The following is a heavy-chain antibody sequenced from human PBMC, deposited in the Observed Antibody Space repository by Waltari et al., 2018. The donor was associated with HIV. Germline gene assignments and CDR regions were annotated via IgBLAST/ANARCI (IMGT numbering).Heavy chain of an antibody. CDR2: IYTSGST. Sequence: QVQLQESGPGLVKPSQTLSLTGTVSGGSISSGSYYWSWIRQPAGKGLEWIGRIYTSGSTNYNPSLKSRVTISVDTSKNQFSLKLSSVTAADTAVYYCARRGIQLWFYAFDIWGQGTMVTVSS. CDR3: ARRGIQLWFYAFDI. J-gene: IGHJ3*02. CDR1: GGSISSGSYY. D-gene: IGHD5-18*01. V-gene: IGHV4-61*02.